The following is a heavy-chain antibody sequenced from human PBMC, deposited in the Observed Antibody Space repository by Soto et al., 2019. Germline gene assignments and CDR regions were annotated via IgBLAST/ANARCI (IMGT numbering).Heavy chain of an antibody. CDR1: GGSISSGGYY. V-gene: IGHV4-31*03. Sequence: SETLSLSCTVSGGSISSGGYYWSWIRQHPGKGLEWIGYIYYSGSTYYNPSLKSRVTISVDTSKNQFSLKLSSVTAAETAVYYCARHSYYSSPLRFDPWGQGTLVTVSS. CDR3: ARHSYYSSPLRFDP. J-gene: IGHJ5*02. CDR2: IYYSGST. D-gene: IGHD4-4*01.